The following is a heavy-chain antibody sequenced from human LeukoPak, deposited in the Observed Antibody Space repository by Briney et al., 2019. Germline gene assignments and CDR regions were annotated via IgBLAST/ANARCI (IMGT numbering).Heavy chain of an antibody. Sequence: SVKVSCKASGGTFSSYAINWLRQAPGQGLEWMGGIIPIFGTANYAQKFQGRVTITTDESTSTAYMELSSLRSEDTAVYYCAREAKGNIVVVPAAMRLDPWGQGTLVTVSS. J-gene: IGHJ5*02. V-gene: IGHV1-69*05. CDR3: AREAKGNIVVVPAAMRLDP. CDR2: IIPIFGTA. CDR1: GGTFSSYA. D-gene: IGHD2-2*01.